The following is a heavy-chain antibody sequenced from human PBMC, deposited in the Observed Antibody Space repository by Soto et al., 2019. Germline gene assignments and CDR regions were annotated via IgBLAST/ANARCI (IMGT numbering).Heavy chain of an antibody. D-gene: IGHD2-2*01. CDR1: GGSVSISTYY. J-gene: IGHJ6*02. CDR3: ATLPAAMYFYGSDV. Sequence: SETLSLTCSVSGGSVSISTYYWAWVRQTPGKGLEWLGSILHSGSTYYNPSLKSRLTLSVDTSEDQFSLNLSSVTATHTGVYYCATLPAAMYFYGSDVWGPGTTVTVS. CDR2: ILHSGST. V-gene: IGHV4-39*01.